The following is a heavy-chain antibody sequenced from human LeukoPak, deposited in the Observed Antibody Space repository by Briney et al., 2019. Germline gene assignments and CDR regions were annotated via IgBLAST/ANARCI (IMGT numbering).Heavy chain of an antibody. CDR1: GFTFSSYG. CDR3: ARVAPYSYGNYYGMDV. Sequence: GGSLRLSCAASGFTFSSYGMHWVRQAPGKGLEWLAVIWYDGSNKYYADSVKGRFTISRDNSKNTLYLQMNSLRAEDTAVYYCARVAPYSYGNYYGMDVWGQGTTVTVSS. V-gene: IGHV3-33*01. CDR2: IWYDGSNK. J-gene: IGHJ6*02. D-gene: IGHD5-18*01.